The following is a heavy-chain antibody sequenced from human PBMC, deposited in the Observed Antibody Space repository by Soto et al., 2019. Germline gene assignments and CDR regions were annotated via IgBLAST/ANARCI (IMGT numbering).Heavy chain of an antibody. CDR2: INAGNGNT. Sequence: ASVKVSCKASGYTFTSYAMHWVRQAPGQRLEWMGWINAGNGNTKYSQKFQGRVTITRDTSASTAYMELSSPRSEDTAVYYCASNYYDGSGSYQPHAFDIWGQGTMVTVAS. CDR3: ASNYYDGSGSYQPHAFDI. J-gene: IGHJ3*02. CDR1: GYTFTSYA. D-gene: IGHD3-10*01. V-gene: IGHV1-3*01.